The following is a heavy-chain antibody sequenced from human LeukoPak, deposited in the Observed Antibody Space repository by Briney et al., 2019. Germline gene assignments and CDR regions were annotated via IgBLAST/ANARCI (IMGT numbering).Heavy chain of an antibody. CDR3: VHRTHSVRGWGSFSWF. V-gene: IGHV2-5*02. D-gene: IGHD3-16*01. CDR2: IYWDDEK. J-gene: IGHJ4*02. CDR1: GFSLSSTGVG. Sequence: SGPTLVKPTQTLTLTCTFSGFSLSSTGVGVGWARQPPGKALEWLALIYWDDEKQYSPSLRTRLTITKDTSKNQVVLTMTTLDPVDTATYYCVHRTHSVRGWGSFSWFWGLGILVTVSS.